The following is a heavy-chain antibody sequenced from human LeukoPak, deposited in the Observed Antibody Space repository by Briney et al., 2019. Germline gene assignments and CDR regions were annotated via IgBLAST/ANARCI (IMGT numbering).Heavy chain of an antibody. J-gene: IGHJ5*02. CDR1: GFTFSSYS. D-gene: IGHD4-17*01. CDR3: ARDSLYGDYTGGVNWFDP. Sequence: PGGSQRLSCAASGFTFSSYSMNWVRQAPGKGLEWVSSISSSSSYIYYADSVKGRFTISRDNAKNSLYLQMNSLRAEDTAVYYCARDSLYGDYTGGVNWFDPWGQGTLVTVSS. CDR2: ISSSSSYI. V-gene: IGHV3-21*01.